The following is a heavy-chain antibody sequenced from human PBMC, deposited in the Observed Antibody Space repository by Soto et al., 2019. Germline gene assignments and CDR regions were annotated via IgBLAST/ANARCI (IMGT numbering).Heavy chain of an antibody. D-gene: IGHD6-13*01. CDR3: ARPSYSSSWYHTDYYYYGMDV. V-gene: IGHV5-51*01. J-gene: IGHJ6*02. CDR2: IYPGDSDT. CDR1: GYSFTSYW. Sequence: PGESLKISCKGSGYSFTSYWIGWVRQMPGKGLEWVGIIYPGDSDTRYSPSFQGQVTISADKSISTAYLQWSSLKASDTAMYYCARPSYSSSWYHTDYYYYGMDVWGQGTTVTVSS.